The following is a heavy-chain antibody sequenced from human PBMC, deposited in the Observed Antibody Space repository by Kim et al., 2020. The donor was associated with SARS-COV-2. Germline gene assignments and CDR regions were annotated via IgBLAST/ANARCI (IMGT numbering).Heavy chain of an antibody. D-gene: IGHD6-13*01. CDR3: AAHLIAAAATGGSNP. CDR2: IVVGSGNT. J-gene: IGHJ5*02. Sequence: SVKVSCKASGFTFTSSAVQWVRQARGQRLEWIGWIVVGSGNTNYAQKFQERVTITRDMSTSTAYMELSSLRSEDTAVYYCAAHLIAAAATGGSNPWGQGTLVTVSS. CDR1: GFTFTSSA. V-gene: IGHV1-58*01.